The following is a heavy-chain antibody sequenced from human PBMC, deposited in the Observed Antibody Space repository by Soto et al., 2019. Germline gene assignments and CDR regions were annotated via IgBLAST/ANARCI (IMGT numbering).Heavy chain of an antibody. CDR3: PTARTSIPNAVPNAFNI. Sequence: SETLSLTCTLSGRSLTSYYWSWIRQPPGKGLEWIGYIYYSVSTNYNPSLKSRVPISVDTSKTQFSLKLSSVHAADTAVYYCPTARTSIPNAVPNAFNICGQVTRVTFSS. V-gene: IGHV4-59*01. CDR2: IYYSVST. CDR1: GRSLTSYY. J-gene: IGHJ3*02. D-gene: IGHD2-8*01.